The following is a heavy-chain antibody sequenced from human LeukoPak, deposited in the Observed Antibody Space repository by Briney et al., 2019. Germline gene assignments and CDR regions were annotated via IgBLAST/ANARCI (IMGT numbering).Heavy chain of an antibody. Sequence: SETLSLTCAVYGGSFSGYYWSWIRQPPGKGLEWIGEINHSGSTNYNPSLKSRVTISVDTSKNQFSLKLSSVTAADTAAYYCARVSTAITDSWGQGTLVTVSS. CDR2: INHSGST. V-gene: IGHV4-34*01. D-gene: IGHD5-18*01. CDR1: GGSFSGYY. CDR3: ARVSTAITDS. J-gene: IGHJ4*02.